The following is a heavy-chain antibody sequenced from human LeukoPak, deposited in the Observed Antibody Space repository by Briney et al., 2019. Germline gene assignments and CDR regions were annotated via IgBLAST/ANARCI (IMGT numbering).Heavy chain of an antibody. CDR2: ISGHNGHT. Sequence: ASVKVSCKSSGYTFTSYGNSWMRQAHGPGLEWMGWISGHNGHTNYAQKLQGRVSMTTDTSTTTAYMELQILSSDDTAVSYCERYPRDYGILTGSPDSGGKGTLVTVSS. D-gene: IGHD3-9*01. V-gene: IGHV1-18*01. CDR3: ERYPRDYGILTGSPDS. CDR1: GYTFTSYG. J-gene: IGHJ4*02.